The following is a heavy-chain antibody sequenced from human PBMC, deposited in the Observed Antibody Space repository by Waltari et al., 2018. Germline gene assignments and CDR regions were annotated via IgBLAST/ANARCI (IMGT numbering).Heavy chain of an antibody. J-gene: IGHJ4*02. V-gene: IGHV1-2*02. D-gene: IGHD4-17*01. Sequence: QVQLVQSGAEVKKPGASVKVSCKASGYTFTGYYMHWVRQAPGQGLEWMGWINPNRGGTNYAQKFQGRVTMTRDTSISTAYMELSRLRSDDTAVYYCARDRGTVTLYYFDYWGQGTLVTVSS. CDR1: GYTFTGYY. CDR3: ARDRGTVTLYYFDY. CDR2: INPNRGGT.